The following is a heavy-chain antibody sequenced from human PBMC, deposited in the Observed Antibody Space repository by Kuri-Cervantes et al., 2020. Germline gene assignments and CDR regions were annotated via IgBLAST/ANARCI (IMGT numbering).Heavy chain of an antibody. CDR2: INHSGDT. J-gene: IGHJ4*02. CDR3: ARVFYFDY. V-gene: IGHV4-34*01. CDR1: GGSFSGHY. Sequence: GSLRLSCTVYGGSFSGHYWSWIRQPPGKGLEWIGEINHSGDTNYIPSLKSRVTISLDTSKNQFSLKMNSVTAADTAVYYCARVFYFDYWGQGTLVTVSS.